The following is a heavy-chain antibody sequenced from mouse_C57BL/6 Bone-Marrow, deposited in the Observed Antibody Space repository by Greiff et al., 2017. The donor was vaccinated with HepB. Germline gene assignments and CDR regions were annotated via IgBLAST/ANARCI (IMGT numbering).Heavy chain of an antibody. CDR2: ISNGGGST. D-gene: IGHD2-4*01. V-gene: IGHV5-12*01. Sequence: DVMLVESGGGLVQPGGSLKLSCAASGFTFSDYYMYWVRQTPEKRLEWVAYISNGGGSTYYPDTVKGRFTISRDNAKNTLYLQMSRLKSEDTAMYYCARGGELRLFAYWGQGTLVTVSA. J-gene: IGHJ3*01. CDR1: GFTFSDYY. CDR3: ARGGELRLFAY.